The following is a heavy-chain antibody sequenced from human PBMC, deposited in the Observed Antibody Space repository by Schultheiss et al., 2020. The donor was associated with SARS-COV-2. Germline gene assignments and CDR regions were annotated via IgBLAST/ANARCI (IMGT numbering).Heavy chain of an antibody. J-gene: IGHJ6*02. CDR3: ARVCSSTSCTISGQDYYYAMDV. CDR2: ISSSSSYI. CDR1: GFTFSSYS. Sequence: GGSLRLSCAASGFTFSSYSMNWVRQAPGKGLEWVSSISSSSSYIYYADSVKGRFTISRDNAKNSLYLQMNSLRAEDTAVYYCARVCSSTSCTISGQDYYYAMDVWGQGTTVTVSS. V-gene: IGHV3-21*01. D-gene: IGHD2-2*01.